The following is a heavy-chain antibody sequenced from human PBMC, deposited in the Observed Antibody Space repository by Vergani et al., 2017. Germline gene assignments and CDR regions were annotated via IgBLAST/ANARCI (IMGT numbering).Heavy chain of an antibody. Sequence: QVQLVQSGAEVKKPGSSVKVSCKASGGTFSSYAISWVRQAPGQGLEWMGGIIPIFGTANYAQKFQGRVTITADESTSTAYMELSSLRSEDTAVYYCAGALGAAGELYYYYYMDVWGKGTTVTVSS. V-gene: IGHV1-69*01. J-gene: IGHJ6*03. CDR1: GGTFSSYA. CDR2: IIPIFGTA. D-gene: IGHD6-13*01. CDR3: AGALGAAGELYYYYYMDV.